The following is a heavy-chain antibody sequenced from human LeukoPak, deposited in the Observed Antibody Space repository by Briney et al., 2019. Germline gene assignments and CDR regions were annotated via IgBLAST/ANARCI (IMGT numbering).Heavy chain of an antibody. CDR1: GGSFSGYY. CDR2: INHSGST. J-gene: IGHJ3*02. Sequence: SETLSLTCAVYGGSFSGYYWSWIRQPPGKGLEWIGEINHSGSTNSNPSLKSRVAISVDTSKNQFSLKLSSVTAADTAVYYCARDPRIPGAFDIWGQGTMVTVSS. CDR3: ARDPRIPGAFDI. V-gene: IGHV4-34*01.